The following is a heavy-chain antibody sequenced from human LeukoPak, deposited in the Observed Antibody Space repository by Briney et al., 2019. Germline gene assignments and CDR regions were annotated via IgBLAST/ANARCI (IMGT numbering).Heavy chain of an antibody. D-gene: IGHD6-13*01. CDR2: ISSNGGST. J-gene: IGHJ6*03. CDR1: GFPFSNAW. CDR3: ARGSIAAAGTYYYYMDV. V-gene: IGHV3-64*01. Sequence: GGSLRLSCAVSGFPFSNAWMSWVRQAPGKGLEYVSAISSNGGSTYYANSVKGRFTISRDNSKNTLYLQMNSLRAEDTAVYYCARGSIAAAGTYYYYMDVWGKGTSVTVSS.